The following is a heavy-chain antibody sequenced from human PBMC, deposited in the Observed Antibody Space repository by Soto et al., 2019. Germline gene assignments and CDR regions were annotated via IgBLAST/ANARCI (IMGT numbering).Heavy chain of an antibody. CDR2: IGEDGSEK. Sequence: LRLSCTASGFTFSTYWMSWVRQAPGMGLEWVANIGEDGSEKYYVDSVKGRFTISRDNAKNSLYLQMNSLRADDTAVYYCARGSGGHNYYYGMDVWGQGTTVTVSS. D-gene: IGHD2-15*01. CDR1: GFTFSTYW. CDR3: ARGSGGHNYYYGMDV. V-gene: IGHV3-7*03. J-gene: IGHJ6*02.